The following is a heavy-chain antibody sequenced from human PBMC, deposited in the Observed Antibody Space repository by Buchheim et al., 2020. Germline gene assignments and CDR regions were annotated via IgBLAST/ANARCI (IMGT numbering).Heavy chain of an antibody. J-gene: IGHJ3*01. D-gene: IGHD3-10*01. CDR2: IASVGRTT. Sequence: EPQLVESGGDLVQPGGSLRLSCTASGFIFSSFSMNWVRQAPDKGLEWVAYIASVGRTTYYSDSVKGRFTISRDTAKNSLYLPTSGLRAEKTAVYYCVRERRRGFTHGFGAFDFWGQGT. CDR1: GFIFSSFS. CDR3: VRERRRGFTHGFGAFDF. V-gene: IGHV3-48*01.